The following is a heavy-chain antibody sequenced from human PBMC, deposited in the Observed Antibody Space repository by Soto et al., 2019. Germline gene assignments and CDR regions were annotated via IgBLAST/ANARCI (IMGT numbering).Heavy chain of an antibody. J-gene: IGHJ6*02. Sequence: GGSLRLSCAASGFTFSSYAMSWVRQAPGKGLEWVSAISGSGGSTYYADSVKGRFTISRDNSKNTLYLQMNSLRAEDTAVYYCAKALELDYYYGMDVWGQGTTVTVSS. CDR1: GFTFSSYA. CDR3: AKALELDYYYGMDV. D-gene: IGHD1-26*01. CDR2: ISGSGGST. V-gene: IGHV3-23*01.